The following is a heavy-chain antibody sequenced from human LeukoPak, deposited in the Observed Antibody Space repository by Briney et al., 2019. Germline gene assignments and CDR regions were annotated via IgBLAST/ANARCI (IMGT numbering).Heavy chain of an antibody. V-gene: IGHV4-34*01. CDR1: GGSFSGYY. D-gene: IGHD6-13*01. CDR3: ARGVGTLLYYYYYGMDV. J-gene: IGHJ6*02. CDR2: INHSGST. Sequence: PSETLSLTCAVYGGSFSGYYWSWIRQPPGKGLEWIGEINHSGSTNYNPSLKSRVTISVDTSKNQFSLKLSSATAADTAVYYCARGVGTLLYYYYYGMDVWGQGTTVTVSS.